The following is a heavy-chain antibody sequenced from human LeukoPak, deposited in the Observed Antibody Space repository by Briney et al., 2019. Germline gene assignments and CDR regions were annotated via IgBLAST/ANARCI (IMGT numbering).Heavy chain of an antibody. CDR2: INPNSGGT. Sequence: ASVKVSCKASGYTFTSYYMHWVRQAPGQGLEWMGWINPNSGGTNYAQKFQGRVTMTRDTSISTAYMELSRLRSDDTAVYYCARGHGDGYNYVGYWGQGTLVTVSS. CDR1: GYTFTSYY. V-gene: IGHV1-2*02. CDR3: ARGHGDGYNYVGY. D-gene: IGHD5-24*01. J-gene: IGHJ4*02.